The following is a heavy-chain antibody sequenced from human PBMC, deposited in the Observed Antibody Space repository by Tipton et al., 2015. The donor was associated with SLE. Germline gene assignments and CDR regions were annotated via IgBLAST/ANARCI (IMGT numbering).Heavy chain of an antibody. V-gene: IGHV1-18*01. CDR2: ISAYNGNT. D-gene: IGHD6-13*01. CDR1: GYTFTSYG. Sequence: QLVQSGPEVKKPGASVKVSCKASGYTFTSYGISWVRQAPGQGLEWMGWISAYNGNTNYAQKLQGRVTMTTDTSTSTAYMELRSLRSDDTAVYYCARALYSSSWYPYYYYGMDVWGQGTTVTVSS. J-gene: IGHJ6*02. CDR3: ARALYSSSWYPYYYYGMDV.